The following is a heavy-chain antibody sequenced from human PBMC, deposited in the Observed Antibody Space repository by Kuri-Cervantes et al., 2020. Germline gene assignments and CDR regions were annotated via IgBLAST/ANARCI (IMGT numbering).Heavy chain of an antibody. Sequence: GESLKISCAASGFTFSSYAMHWVRQAPGKGLEYVSAISSNGGSTYYANSVKGRFTISRDNSKNTLYLQMNSLRAEDTAVYYCAREVVPDNWFDPWGQGTLVTVSS. D-gene: IGHD2-2*01. CDR2: ISSNGGST. CDR1: GFTFSSYA. CDR3: AREVVPDNWFDP. V-gene: IGHV3-64*01. J-gene: IGHJ5*02.